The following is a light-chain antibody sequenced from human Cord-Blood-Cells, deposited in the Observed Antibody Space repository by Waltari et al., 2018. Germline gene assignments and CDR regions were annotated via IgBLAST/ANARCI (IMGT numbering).Light chain of an antibody. CDR2: KDS. J-gene: IGLJ3*02. V-gene: IGLV3-16*01. Sequence: SYELTQPPSVSVSLGQMARITCPGEALPKKYAYWYQQKPGQFPVLVIYKDSERPSGIPERFSGSSSRTIVTLTISGVQAEDEADYYCLSADSSGTWVFGGGTKLTVL. CDR3: LSADSSGTWV. CDR1: ALPKKY.